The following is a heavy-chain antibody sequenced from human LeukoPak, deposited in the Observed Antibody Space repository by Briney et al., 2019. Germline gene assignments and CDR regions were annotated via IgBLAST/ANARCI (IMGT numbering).Heavy chain of an antibody. CDR1: GGSISSYY. V-gene: IGHV4-59*01. CDR2: AYYSGST. D-gene: IGHD3-10*01. J-gene: IGHJ6*02. Sequence: SETLSLTYTVSGGSISSYYWNWIRQPPGKALEWLGYAYYSGSTNYNPSLKTRLTISVDTSKAQFSLTLSSVTAADTAIYYCASRSGRNYYGMDVWGQGTTVIVSS. CDR3: ASRSGRNYYGMDV.